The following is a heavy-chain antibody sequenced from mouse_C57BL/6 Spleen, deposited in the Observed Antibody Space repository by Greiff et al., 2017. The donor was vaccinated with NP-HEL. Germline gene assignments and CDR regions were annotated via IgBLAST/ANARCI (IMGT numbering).Heavy chain of an antibody. Sequence: EVKVVESGGGLVKPGGSLKLSCAASGFTFSDYGMHWVRQAPEKGLEWVAYISSGSSTIYYADTVKGRFTISIDNAKNTLFLQMTSLRSEDTAMYYCALTDYFDYWGQGTTLTVSS. CDR3: ALTDYFDY. D-gene: IGHD4-1*01. V-gene: IGHV5-17*01. J-gene: IGHJ2*01. CDR1: GFTFSDYG. CDR2: ISSGSSTI.